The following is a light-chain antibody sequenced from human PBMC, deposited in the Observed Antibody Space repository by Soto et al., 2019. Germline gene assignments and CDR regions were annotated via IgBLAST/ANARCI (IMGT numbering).Light chain of an antibody. CDR3: GSFAASNNLL. V-gene: IGLV2-8*01. CDR1: GSDVGGYNY. J-gene: IGLJ2*01. CDR2: DVS. Sequence: QLVLTQPPSASGSPGQSVTISCTGTGSDVGGYNYVSWYQQHPGKAPKLVIFDVSRRPSGVPDRFSGSKSGNTASLTVSGLQAEDEADYYCGSFAASNNLLFGRGTKLTVL.